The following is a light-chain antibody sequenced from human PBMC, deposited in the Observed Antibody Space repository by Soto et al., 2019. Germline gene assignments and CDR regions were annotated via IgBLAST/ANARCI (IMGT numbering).Light chain of an antibody. CDR1: QTISSW. CDR3: QHYNSYSEA. J-gene: IGKJ1*01. V-gene: IGKV1-5*03. Sequence: DIQMTQSPSTLSASVRDRVTITCRASQTISSWLAWFQQRPGRAPKFLIYKASTLKSGVPSRFRGSGSGTEFTLTISSLQPDDFATYYCQHYNSYSEAFGQGTKVDIK. CDR2: KAS.